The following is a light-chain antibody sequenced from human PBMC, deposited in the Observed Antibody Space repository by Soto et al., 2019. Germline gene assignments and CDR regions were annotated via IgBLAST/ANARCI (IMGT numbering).Light chain of an antibody. Sequence: DIRMSQSPSSLSASVGDRVTITCRASQSISTYLSWYQQKPGKAPNLLIYAASSLQSGVPSRFSGTGSGTDFTLTISSLQPEDFATYYCQQSYITLYTFGQGTKLEIK. CDR2: AAS. CDR3: QQSYITLYT. CDR1: QSISTY. J-gene: IGKJ2*01. V-gene: IGKV1-39*01.